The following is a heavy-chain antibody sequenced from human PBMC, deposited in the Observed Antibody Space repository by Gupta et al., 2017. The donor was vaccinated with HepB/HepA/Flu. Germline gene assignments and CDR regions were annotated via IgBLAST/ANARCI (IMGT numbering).Heavy chain of an antibody. D-gene: IGHD6-19*01. CDR3: AKALASGRMFYFDS. V-gene: IGHV3-23*01. Sequence: EVQLLVSGGGLLQPGGSLRLSCAASGFTFSSFDMNWVRQAPGKGLEWVSGINRDAGKTHYADFVKGRFTISRDNSRNTLSLQMTSLRVEDTAVYYCAKALASGRMFYFDSWGQGTLVTVS. CDR1: GFTFSSFD. CDR2: INRDAGKT. J-gene: IGHJ4*02.